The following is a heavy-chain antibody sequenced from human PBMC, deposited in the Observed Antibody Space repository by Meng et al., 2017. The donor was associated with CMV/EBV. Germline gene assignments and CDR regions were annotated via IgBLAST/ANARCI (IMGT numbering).Heavy chain of an antibody. CDR1: GFTFSSYW. D-gene: IGHD4-11*01. V-gene: IGHV3-7*01. CDR2: IKQDVSEK. CDR3: ARDGADDDYSNSNYYYYYGMDV. Sequence: GGSLRLSCAASGFTFSSYWMSWVRPAPGKGLEWVANIKQDVSEKYYVDSVKGRFTISRDNAKNSLYLQMNSLRAEDTAVYYCARDGADDDYSNSNYYYYYGMDVWGQGTTVTVSS. J-gene: IGHJ6*02.